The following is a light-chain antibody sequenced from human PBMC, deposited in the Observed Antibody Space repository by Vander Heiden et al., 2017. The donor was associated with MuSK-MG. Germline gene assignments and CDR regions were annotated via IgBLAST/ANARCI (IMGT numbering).Light chain of an antibody. J-gene: IGKJ4*01. CDR3: QQYNSYSPLT. CDR1: QSISSW. V-gene: IGKV1-5*01. CDR2: DAS. Sequence: DIQMTPSPSTLSASVGDRVTITCRASQSISSWLAWYQQKPGKAPKLLIYDASSLESGVQSRFSGSGYGTEFTLTISSRQPDDFAAYYCQQYNSYSPLTFGGGTKVEIK.